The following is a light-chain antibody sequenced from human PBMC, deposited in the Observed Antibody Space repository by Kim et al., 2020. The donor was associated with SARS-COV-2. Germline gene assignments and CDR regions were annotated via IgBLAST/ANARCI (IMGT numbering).Light chain of an antibody. V-gene: IGKV3-11*01. Sequence: CLSQGERATLAGRASQRGSTYLAGYQQRSGQAPRVLIYDASNRATGIPARFSGSGSGTDFTLTISSLQPEDFAVYYCQQRSSWPLTFGGGTKLEI. CDR3: QQRSSWPLT. J-gene: IGKJ4*01. CDR2: DAS. CDR1: QRGSTY.